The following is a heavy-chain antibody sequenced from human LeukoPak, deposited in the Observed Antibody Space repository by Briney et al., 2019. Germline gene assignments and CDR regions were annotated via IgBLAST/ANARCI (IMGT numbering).Heavy chain of an antibody. V-gene: IGHV3-21*01. CDR3: ARDLEYLGYYYGMDV. Sequence: GGSLRLSCAASGFTFSSSNMNWVRQAPGKGLEWVSSISSSSSYIYYADSVKGRFTISRDNAKNSLYLQMNSLRAEDTAVYYCARDLEYLGYYYGMDVWGQGTTVTVSS. J-gene: IGHJ6*02. CDR2: ISSSSSYI. D-gene: IGHD2-2*02. CDR1: GFTFSSSN.